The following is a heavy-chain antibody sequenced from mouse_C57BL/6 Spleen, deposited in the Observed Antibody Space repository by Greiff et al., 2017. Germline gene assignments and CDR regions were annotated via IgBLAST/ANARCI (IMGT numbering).Heavy chain of an antibody. CDR1: GYTFTSYW. J-gene: IGHJ4*01. CDR2: INPSNGGT. D-gene: IGHD1-1*01. CDR3: ARDGSPDYYAMDY. V-gene: IGHV1-53*01. Sequence: VQLQQPGTELVKPGASVKLSCKASGYTFTSYWMHWVKQRPGQGLEWIGNINPSNGGTNYNEKFKSKATLTVDKSSSTAYMQLSSLTSEDSAVYYCARDGSPDYYAMDYWGQGTSVTVSS.